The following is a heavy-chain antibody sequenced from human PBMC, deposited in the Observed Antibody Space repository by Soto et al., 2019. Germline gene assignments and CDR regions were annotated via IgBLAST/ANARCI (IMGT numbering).Heavy chain of an antibody. D-gene: IGHD3-16*02. CDR2: IYYSGST. CDR1: GDSISSGDYY. J-gene: IGHJ4*02. V-gene: IGHV4-30-4*01. Sequence: SETLSLTCTVSGDSISSGDYYWSWIRQPPGKGLEWIGNIYYSGSTYYNPSLKSRGTISVDTSKNQFSLKLSSVTATDTAVYYCASTMITMGGVIVIEYWGQGTLVTVSS. CDR3: ASTMITMGGVIVIEY.